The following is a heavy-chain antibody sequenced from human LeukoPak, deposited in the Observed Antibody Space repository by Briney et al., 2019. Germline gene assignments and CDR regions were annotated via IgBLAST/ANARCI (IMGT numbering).Heavy chain of an antibody. D-gene: IGHD3-22*01. CDR2: ISYDGSIK. J-gene: IGHJ4*02. Sequence: GGSLRLSCAASGFTFSSYAMHWVRQAPGKGLEWVAVISYDGSIKYYADSVKGRFTISRDNSKNTLYLQMNSLRAEDTAVYYCAGDYYDTSGYYPWSYWGQGTLVTVSS. CDR3: AGDYYDTSGYYPWSY. V-gene: IGHV3-30*04. CDR1: GFTFSSYA.